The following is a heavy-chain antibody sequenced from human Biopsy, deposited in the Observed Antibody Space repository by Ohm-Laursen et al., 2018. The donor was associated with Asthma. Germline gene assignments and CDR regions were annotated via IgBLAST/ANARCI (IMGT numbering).Heavy chain of an antibody. Sequence: SSVKVSCKASGDSFSNYAISWARQAPGQGLEWMGGIIPIFETAHYAQKFRGRITINADESTSTIYMVLSSLRSEDTAVYYCARDVSYGSGGSGVWGQGTMVTVSS. D-gene: IGHD3-10*01. V-gene: IGHV1-69*01. CDR1: GDSFSNYA. J-gene: IGHJ6*02. CDR3: ARDVSYGSGGSGV. CDR2: IIPIFETA.